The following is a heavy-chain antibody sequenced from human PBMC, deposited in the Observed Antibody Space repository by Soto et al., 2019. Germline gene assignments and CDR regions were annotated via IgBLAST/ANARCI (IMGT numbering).Heavy chain of an antibody. CDR3: ASHSSGYYPFDY. CDR2: INPNSGGT. Sequence: ASVKVSCKASGYTFTGYYMHWVRQAPGQGLGWMGWINPNSGGTNYAQKFQGRVTMTRDTSISTAYMELSRLRSDDTAVYYCASHSSGYYPFDYWGQGTLVTVSS. V-gene: IGHV1-2*02. D-gene: IGHD3-22*01. J-gene: IGHJ4*02. CDR1: GYTFTGYY.